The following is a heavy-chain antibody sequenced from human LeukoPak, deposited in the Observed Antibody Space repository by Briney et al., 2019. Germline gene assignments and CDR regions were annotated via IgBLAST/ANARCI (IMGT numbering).Heavy chain of an antibody. V-gene: IGHV3-64*01. D-gene: IGHD3-9*01. CDR1: GFTFSSYA. J-gene: IGHJ4*02. CDR2: ISSNGGST. CDR3: AKGGFYDILTGSNLDY. Sequence: GGSLRLSCAASGFTFSSYAMHWVRQAPGKGLEYVSAISSNGGSTYYANSVKGRFTISRDNPKNTLYLQMNSLRAEDTAVYYCAKGGFYDILTGSNLDYWGQGTLVTVSS.